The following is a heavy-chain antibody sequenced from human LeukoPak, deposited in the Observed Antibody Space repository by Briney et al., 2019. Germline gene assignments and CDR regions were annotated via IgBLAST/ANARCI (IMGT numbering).Heavy chain of an antibody. J-gene: IGHJ5*02. CDR2: ISYDGGNK. CDR3: AREAEGGYCSGGSCFNWFDP. V-gene: IGHV3-30-3*01. D-gene: IGHD2-15*01. Sequence: AGGSLRLSCAASGFTFSSYAMYWVRQAPGKGLEWVAVISYDGGNKYYGDSVKGRFTISRDNSNNTLYLQMNSLRAEGTAVYYCAREAEGGYCSGGSCFNWFDPWGQGTLVTVSS. CDR1: GFTFSSYA.